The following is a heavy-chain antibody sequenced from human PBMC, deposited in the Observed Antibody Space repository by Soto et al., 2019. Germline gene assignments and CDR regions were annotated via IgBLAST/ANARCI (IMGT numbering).Heavy chain of an antibody. V-gene: IGHV3-21*01. CDR1: GFTFSSYS. CDR3: ASRITMVRGVNP. Sequence: GGSLRLSCAASGFTFSSYSMNWVRQAPGKGLEWVSSISSSSYIYYADSVKGRFTISRDNAKNSLYLQMNSLRAEDTAVYYCASRITMVRGVNPWGQGTLVTVSS. J-gene: IGHJ5*02. CDR2: ISSSSYI. D-gene: IGHD3-10*01.